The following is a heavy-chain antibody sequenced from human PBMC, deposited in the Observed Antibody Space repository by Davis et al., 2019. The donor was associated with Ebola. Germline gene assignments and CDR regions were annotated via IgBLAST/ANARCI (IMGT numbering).Heavy chain of an antibody. D-gene: IGHD4-17*01. J-gene: IGHJ4*02. CDR3: ATESPNMTTVPNDY. CDR1: GFTFSSYS. Sequence: GESLKISCAACGFTFSSYSMNWVRQAPGKGLEWVSSITSSSYIYYADSLRGRFTISRDNAKNSLYLQMNSLRAEDTAVYYCATESPNMTTVPNDYWGQGSLVTVSS. CDR2: ITSSSYI. V-gene: IGHV3-21*01.